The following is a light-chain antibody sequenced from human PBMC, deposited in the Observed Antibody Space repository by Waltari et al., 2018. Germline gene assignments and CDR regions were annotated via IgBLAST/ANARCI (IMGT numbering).Light chain of an antibody. V-gene: IGKV1-39*01. J-gene: IGKJ1*01. CDR2: GAS. CDR3: QQSFSSPWT. Sequence: DIQMTQSPSSLSASIGDTITDTCRAIQNIRTYLNWYQQKPAKAPKLLIFGASTLPRGVPSRFSGSASGTEFTLTVTNLQPDDFATYFCQQSFSSPWTFGQGTTV. CDR1: QNIRTY.